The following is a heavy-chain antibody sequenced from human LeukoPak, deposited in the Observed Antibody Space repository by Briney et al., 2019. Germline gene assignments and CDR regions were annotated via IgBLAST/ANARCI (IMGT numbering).Heavy chain of an antibody. CDR1: GYTFTSYA. D-gene: IGHD3-3*01. J-gene: IGHJ3*02. Sequence: GASVKVSCKASGYTFTSYAIHWVRQAPGQRLEWMGWINAGNGNTKYSQKFQGRVTITRDTSASTAYMELSSLRSEDTAVYYCAREVFGVVPGAFDIWGQGTMVTVSS. CDR3: AREVFGVVPGAFDI. V-gene: IGHV1-3*01. CDR2: INAGNGNT.